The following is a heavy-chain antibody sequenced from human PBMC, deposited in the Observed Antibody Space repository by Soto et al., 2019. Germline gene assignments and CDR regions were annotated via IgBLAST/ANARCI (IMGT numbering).Heavy chain of an antibody. CDR1: GYAYASYG. V-gene: IGHV1-18*01. CDR2: ISAYNGNT. D-gene: IGHD6-13*01. Sequence: TSAKPSCKDSGYAYASYGRSWVRQATGQGLEWMGWISAYNGNTNYAQKLQGRVTMTTDTSASTAYMELRSLRSDDTAVYYCARGSRIAAAGWFDPWGQGTLVTVSS. CDR3: ARGSRIAAAGWFDP. J-gene: IGHJ5*02.